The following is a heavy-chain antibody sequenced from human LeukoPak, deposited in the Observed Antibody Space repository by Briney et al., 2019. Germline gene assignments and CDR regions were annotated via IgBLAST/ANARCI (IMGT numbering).Heavy chain of an antibody. J-gene: IGHJ6*04. Sequence: GGSLRLSCAASGFTFSSYSMNWVRQAPGKGLEWVSSISSSSSYIYYADSVKGRFTISRDNAKNSLYLQMNSLRAEDTAVYYRARATHDYGDYVDYYYYYGMDVWGKGTTVTVSS. D-gene: IGHD4-17*01. CDR2: ISSSSSYI. CDR3: ARATHDYGDYVDYYYYYGMDV. V-gene: IGHV3-21*01. CDR1: GFTFSSYS.